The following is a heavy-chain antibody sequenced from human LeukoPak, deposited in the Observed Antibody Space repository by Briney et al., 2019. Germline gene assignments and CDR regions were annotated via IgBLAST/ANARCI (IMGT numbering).Heavy chain of an antibody. V-gene: IGHV4-59*01. CDR3: ARDLVDGSGSGYGMDV. CDR2: IYYSGST. Sequence: SETLSLTCIVSGGSISSYYWSWIRQPPGKGLEWIGYIYYSGSTNYNPSLKSRVTISVDTSKNQFSLKLSSVTAADTAVYYCARDLVDGSGSGYGMDVWGQGTTVTVSS. CDR1: GGSISSYY. J-gene: IGHJ6*02. D-gene: IGHD3-10*01.